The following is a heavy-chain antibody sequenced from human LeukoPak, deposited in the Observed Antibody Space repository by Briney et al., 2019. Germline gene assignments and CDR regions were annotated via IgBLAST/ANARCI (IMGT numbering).Heavy chain of an antibody. Sequence: GGSLRLSCAASGFAFSDFWMSWVRQAPGKGLEWVANIKQDGGEKYYMDSVEGRFTISRDNARNSLFLQMNSLRAEDTAVYYCARDPLRDGYNYNFDYWGQGTLVTVSS. CDR2: IKQDGGEK. CDR1: GFAFSDFW. V-gene: IGHV3-7*03. CDR3: ARDPLRDGYNYNFDY. D-gene: IGHD5-24*01. J-gene: IGHJ4*02.